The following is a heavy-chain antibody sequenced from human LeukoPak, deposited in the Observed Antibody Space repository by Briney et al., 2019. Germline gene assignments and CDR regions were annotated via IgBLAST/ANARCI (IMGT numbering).Heavy chain of an antibody. CDR3: ANSGYGRVNYFDL. Sequence: GGSLRLSCAASGFTFSSCQMNWVRQAPGKGLEWVSYISGSGSTKYYADSVKGRFTISRDNSKNTLYLQMNSLRAEDTAVYYCANSGYGRVNYFDLWGRGTLVTVSS. J-gene: IGHJ2*01. CDR1: GFTFSSCQ. V-gene: IGHV3-48*03. D-gene: IGHD5-12*01. CDR2: ISGSGSTK.